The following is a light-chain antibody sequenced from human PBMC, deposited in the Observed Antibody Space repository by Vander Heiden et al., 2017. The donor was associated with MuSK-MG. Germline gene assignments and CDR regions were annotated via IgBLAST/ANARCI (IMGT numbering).Light chain of an antibody. V-gene: IGLV3-19*01. Sequence: CQGGRLRSYYASWYQQKPGQAPVLVIYGKNNRPSGIPDRFSGSSSGNKASLTITGAQAEDEADYYCNSRDSSGNHVVFGTGTKVTVL. CDR2: GKN. CDR1: RLRSYY. J-gene: IGLJ1*01. CDR3: NSRDSSGNHVV.